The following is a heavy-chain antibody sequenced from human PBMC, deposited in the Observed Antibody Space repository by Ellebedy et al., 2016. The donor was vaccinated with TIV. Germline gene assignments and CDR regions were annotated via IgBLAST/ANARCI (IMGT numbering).Heavy chain of an antibody. CDR1: SFTFSGYG. CDR2: ISNDGSIQ. Sequence: GESLKISCAASSFTFSGYGMHWVRQAPGKGLEWVALISNDGSIQYYGDSVKGRFTISRDNSKNTLFLQMNSLRADDTAVYYCARETEKAEWEVLADWGQGTVVTVSS. D-gene: IGHD1-26*01. J-gene: IGHJ4*02. CDR3: ARETEKAEWEVLAD. V-gene: IGHV3-30*03.